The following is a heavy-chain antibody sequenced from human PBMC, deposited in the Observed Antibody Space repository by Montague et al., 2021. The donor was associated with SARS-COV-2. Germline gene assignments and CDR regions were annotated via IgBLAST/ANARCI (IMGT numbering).Heavy chain of an antibody. V-gene: IGHV3-30*04. J-gene: IGHJ3*02. CDR1: GFTFSSYA. D-gene: IGHD3-16*01. Sequence: SLRLSCAASGFTFSSYAMHWVRQAPGKGLEWVAVISYDGSNKYYADSVKGRFTISRDNSKSTLYLQMNSLRAEDTAVYYCARDLGVLAFDIWGQGTMVTVSS. CDR2: ISYDGSNK. CDR3: ARDLGVLAFDI.